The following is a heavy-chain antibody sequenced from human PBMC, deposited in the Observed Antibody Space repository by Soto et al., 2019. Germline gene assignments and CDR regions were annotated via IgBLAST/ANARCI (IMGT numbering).Heavy chain of an antibody. CDR3: ARDVVASFDN. D-gene: IGHD2-15*01. CDR1: EFSLSTSGVG. J-gene: IGHJ4*02. V-gene: IGHV2-5*01. Sequence: QITSKESGPTLVRPTQTLTLTCTCSEFSLSTSGVGVGWIRQPPGKALEWLALIFWNDDKRYSPSLKSRLTITKDTSKNQVVLTMTNMDPVDTATYYCARDVVASFDNWGQGTLVTVSS. CDR2: IFWNDDK.